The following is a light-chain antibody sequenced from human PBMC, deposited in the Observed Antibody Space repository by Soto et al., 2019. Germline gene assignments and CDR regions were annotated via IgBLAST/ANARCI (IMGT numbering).Light chain of an antibody. CDR2: EVS. CDR1: SSDVGGYKY. J-gene: IGLJ2*01. V-gene: IGLV2-8*01. CDR3: SSYAGSNNFVV. Sequence: QSALTQPHSASGSPGQSVTISCTGTSSDVGGYKYVSWYQQHPGKAPKLIIYEVSNRPSGVPDRFSGSKSGNTASLTVSGLQTEDEADYYCSSYAGSNNFVVFGGGTKLTVL.